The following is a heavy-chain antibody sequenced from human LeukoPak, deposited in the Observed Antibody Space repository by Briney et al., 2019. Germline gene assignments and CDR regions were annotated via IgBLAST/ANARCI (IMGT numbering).Heavy chain of an antibody. Sequence: PGGSLRLSCAASGFTFSSYAMSWVRQAPGKGLEWVSAISGSGGSTYYADSVKGRFTISRDNSKNTLCLQMNSLRAEDTAVYYCAKALGDFWSGSLGYYYYMDVWGKGTTVTVSS. D-gene: IGHD3-3*01. CDR3: AKALGDFWSGSLGYYYYMDV. CDR2: ISGSGGST. CDR1: GFTFSSYA. J-gene: IGHJ6*03. V-gene: IGHV3-23*01.